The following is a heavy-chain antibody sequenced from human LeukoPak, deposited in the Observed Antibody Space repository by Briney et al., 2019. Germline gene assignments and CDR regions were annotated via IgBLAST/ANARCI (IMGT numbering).Heavy chain of an antibody. CDR2: IYHSGST. Sequence: PSETLSLTCTVSGYSISSGYYWGWIRQPPGKGLEWIGSIYHSGSTYYNPSLKSRVTISVDTSKNQFSLKLNFVTAADTAVYYCARVSYQEGVDYWGQGTLVTVSS. CDR3: ARVSYQEGVDY. V-gene: IGHV4-38-2*02. D-gene: IGHD2-2*01. CDR1: GYSISSGYY. J-gene: IGHJ4*02.